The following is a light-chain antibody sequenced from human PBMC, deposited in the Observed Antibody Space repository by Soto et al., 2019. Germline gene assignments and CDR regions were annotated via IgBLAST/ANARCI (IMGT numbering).Light chain of an antibody. V-gene: IGLV2-8*01. Sequence: LTQPPSASGSPGQSVTISCTGTSSDIGDYNYVSWYQQHPGKAPKFMIYEVSKRPSGVPDRFSGSKSGNTASLTVSGLQAEDEADYYCSAYAGRYTFVFGTGTTVTVL. CDR3: SAYAGRYTFV. CDR2: EVS. CDR1: SSDIGDYNY. J-gene: IGLJ1*01.